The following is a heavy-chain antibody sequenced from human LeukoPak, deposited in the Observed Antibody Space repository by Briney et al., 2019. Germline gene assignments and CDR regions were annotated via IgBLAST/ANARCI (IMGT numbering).Heavy chain of an antibody. J-gene: IGHJ4*02. Sequence: GGSLRLSCEASGFTFSTYGMDWVRQAPGKGLEWVSYISSSGSTIYYADSVKGRFTISRDNAKNSLYLQMNSLRAEDTAVYYCAGAVEMATIIDYWGQGTLVTVSS. CDR2: ISSSGSTI. V-gene: IGHV3-48*04. CDR1: GFTFSTYG. CDR3: AGAVEMATIIDY. D-gene: IGHD5-24*01.